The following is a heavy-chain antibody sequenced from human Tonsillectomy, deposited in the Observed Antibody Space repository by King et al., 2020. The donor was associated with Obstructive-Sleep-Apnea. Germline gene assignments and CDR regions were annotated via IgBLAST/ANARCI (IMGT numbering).Heavy chain of an antibody. CDR2: ISWDGTST. CDR1: GFTFDDFA. CDR3: VKDVDIAGYNGMDV. V-gene: IGHV3-43D*03. D-gene: IGHD5-12*01. Sequence: VQLVESGGVVIQPGGSLRLSCAASGFTFDDFAMHWVRHAPVKGLEWVSLISWDGTSTYYADSVKGRFIISRDNSKNSLYLQMNSLRAEDTALYYCVKDVDIAGYNGMDVWGQGTTVTVSS. J-gene: IGHJ6*02.